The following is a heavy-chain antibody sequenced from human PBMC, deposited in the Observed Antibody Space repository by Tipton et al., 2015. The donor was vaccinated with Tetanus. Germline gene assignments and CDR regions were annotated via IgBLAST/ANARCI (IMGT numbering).Heavy chain of an antibody. CDR2: IIPLFGAT. CDR1: EGTFSSFA. CDR3: ARDYTSYYAYYGMDV. V-gene: IGHV1-69*06. Sequence: QLVQSGAEVKKPGSSVKVSCKASEGTFSSFAVSWVRQAPGQGLEWLGGIIPLFGATNYAQKFQGRLTITADKSTNTAYMELSSLRAEDTAVYYCARDYTSYYAYYGMDVWGQGTTVTVSS. D-gene: IGHD3-16*01. J-gene: IGHJ6*02.